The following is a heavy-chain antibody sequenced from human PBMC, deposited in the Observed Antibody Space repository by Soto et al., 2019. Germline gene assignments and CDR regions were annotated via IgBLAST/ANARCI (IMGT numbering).Heavy chain of an antibody. J-gene: IGHJ4*02. CDR3: AKDDGFRGGYFPYYFAY. V-gene: IGHV3-23*01. CDR2: ISGSGGST. CDR1: GFTFSSYA. Sequence: GGSLRLSCAASGFTFSSYAMSWVRQAPGKGLEWVSAISGSGGSTYYADSVKGRFTISRDNSKNTLYLQMNSLRAEDTALYYWAKDDGFRGGYFPYYFAYWGQGTLVTVSS. D-gene: IGHD1-26*01.